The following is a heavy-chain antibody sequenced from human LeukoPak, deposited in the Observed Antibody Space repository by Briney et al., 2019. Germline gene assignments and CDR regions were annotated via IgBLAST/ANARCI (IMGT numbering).Heavy chain of an antibody. CDR1: GFTFSGYG. CDR2: IGYDGINK. CDR3: AERGDPGDHLYMDV. Sequence: PGGSLRLSCEASGFTFSGYGIHWVRQAPGKGLEWVAAIGYDGINKHYADSVKGRFTISRDSTKNTLYLQMNSLRAVDTAVYYYAERGDPGDHLYMDVWGRGTTVIVSS. V-gene: IGHV3-33*01. J-gene: IGHJ6*03. D-gene: IGHD4-17*01.